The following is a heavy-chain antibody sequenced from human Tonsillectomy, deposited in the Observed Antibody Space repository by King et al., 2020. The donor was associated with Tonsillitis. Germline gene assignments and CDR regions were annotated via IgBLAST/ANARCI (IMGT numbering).Heavy chain of an antibody. V-gene: IGHV3-33*08. CDR3: AGGPGSGTHLSAFDI. Sequence: VLLVESGGGLAQPGGSLRLSCEASVFTFSIYCMHWVRQAPGKGLEWVAIIWYDGRNKYSADSVKGRFTISRDNAKDTLYLQMDSLRAEDTAVYYCAGGPGSGTHLSAFDIWGQGTVVTVSS. J-gene: IGHJ3*02. CDR1: VFTFSIYC. CDR2: IWYDGRNK. D-gene: IGHD3-10*01.